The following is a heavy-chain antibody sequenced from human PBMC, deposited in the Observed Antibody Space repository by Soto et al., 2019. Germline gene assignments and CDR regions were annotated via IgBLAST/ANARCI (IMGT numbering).Heavy chain of an antibody. D-gene: IGHD1-7*01. Sequence: PSETLSLTCTVSGASLSSISYYWGWIRQPPGKGLEWVGSIFFTGNIYYNPSLKSRVTISVDTSRNQFSLMVNSVTAADTAVYYCASRDPGTSVDYWGQGTLVTVSS. J-gene: IGHJ4*02. CDR3: ASRDPGTSVDY. CDR1: GASLSSISYY. V-gene: IGHV4-39*01. CDR2: IFFTGNI.